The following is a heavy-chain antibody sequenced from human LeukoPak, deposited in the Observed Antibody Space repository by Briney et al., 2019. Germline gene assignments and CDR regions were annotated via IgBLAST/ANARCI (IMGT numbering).Heavy chain of an antibody. D-gene: IGHD5-24*01. Sequence: GGSLRLSCAASGFSFSTYWMTWVRQAPGKGLEWVANMKQDGSEKYYVGSVKGRFTISRDNAKNSLYLEMNSLRAEDTAMYYCARDRRDGYNVLDYWGQGTLVTVSS. CDR2: MKQDGSEK. V-gene: IGHV3-7*01. J-gene: IGHJ4*02. CDR1: GFSFSTYW. CDR3: ARDRRDGYNVLDY.